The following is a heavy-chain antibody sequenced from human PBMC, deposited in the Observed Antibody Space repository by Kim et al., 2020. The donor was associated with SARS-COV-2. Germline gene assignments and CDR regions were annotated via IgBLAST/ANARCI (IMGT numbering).Heavy chain of an antibody. CDR3: AKGVPSWLVTPEDAFDI. Sequence: GGSLRLSCAASGFTFSSYGMHWVRQAPGKGLEWVAVIWYDGSNKYYADSVKGRFTISRDNSKNTLYLQMNSLRAEDTAVYYCAKGVPSWLVTPEDAFDIWGQGTMVTVSS. CDR2: IWYDGSNK. J-gene: IGHJ3*02. D-gene: IGHD6-19*01. V-gene: IGHV3-33*06. CDR1: GFTFSSYG.